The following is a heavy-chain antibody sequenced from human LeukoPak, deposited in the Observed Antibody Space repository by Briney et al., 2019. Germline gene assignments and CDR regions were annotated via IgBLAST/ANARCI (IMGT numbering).Heavy chain of an antibody. CDR1: GGTFSSYA. Sequence: GASVKASCKASGGTFSSYAISWVRQAPGQGLEWMGRIIPIFGTANYAQKFQGRVTITTDESTSTAYIELSSLRSEDTAVYYCARGRKDTGNLYFDYWGQGTLVTVSS. D-gene: IGHD5-18*01. V-gene: IGHV1-69*05. CDR3: ARGRKDTGNLYFDY. J-gene: IGHJ4*02. CDR2: IIPIFGTA.